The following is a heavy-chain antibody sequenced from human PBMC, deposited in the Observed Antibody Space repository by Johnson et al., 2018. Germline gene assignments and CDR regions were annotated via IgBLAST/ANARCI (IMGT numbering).Heavy chain of an antibody. CDR2: IKTDGSEK. D-gene: IGHD4-11*01. CDR3: AREGATTVINMDV. V-gene: IGHV3-7*01. J-gene: IGHJ6*04. Sequence: EVQLVETGGGLVQPGGSLRLSCVASGFTFGNYWMSWVRQAPGKGLEWVANIKTDGSEKAYVDSVKGRFTISRDNAKNSLYLQMNSLRAEDTAVYYCAREGATTVINMDVWGKGTTVTVSS. CDR1: GFTFGNYW.